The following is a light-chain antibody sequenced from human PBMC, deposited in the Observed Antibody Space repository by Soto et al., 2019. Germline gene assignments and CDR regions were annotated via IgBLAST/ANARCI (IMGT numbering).Light chain of an antibody. J-gene: IGLJ1*01. Sequence: QSVLAHPPSASRTPGQSVAISCTGTSSDVGGYNYVSWYQQHPGKAPKLMIYEANKRPSGVPDRFSGSKSGNTASLTVSGLQAEDEADYYCSSYAGSSNVFGTGTKVTVL. CDR1: SSDVGGYNY. CDR3: SSYAGSSNV. V-gene: IGLV2-8*01. CDR2: EAN.